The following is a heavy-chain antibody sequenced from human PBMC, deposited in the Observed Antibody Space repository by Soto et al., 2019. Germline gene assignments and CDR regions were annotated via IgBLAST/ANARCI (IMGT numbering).Heavy chain of an antibody. D-gene: IGHD3-22*01. CDR3: ARGGYYDSSDPFDY. Sequence: QVQLVQSGAEVKTPGSSVKVSCKASGGTFSSYAISWVRQAPGQVLEWMGGIIPIFGTANYAQKFQGRVTITADESTSTAYMELSSLRSEDTAVYYCARGGYYDSSDPFDYWGQGTLVTVSS. V-gene: IGHV1-69*01. CDR2: IIPIFGTA. J-gene: IGHJ4*02. CDR1: GGTFSSYA.